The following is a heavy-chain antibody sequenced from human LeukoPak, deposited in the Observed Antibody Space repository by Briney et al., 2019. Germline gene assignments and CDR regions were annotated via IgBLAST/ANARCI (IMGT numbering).Heavy chain of an antibody. D-gene: IGHD3-10*01. CDR2: IYTSGST. V-gene: IGHV4-61*02. CDR1: GGSISSGSYY. J-gene: IGHJ4*02. CDR3: ARADPMVRGVIDYFDY. Sequence: SSETLSLTCTVSGGSISSGSYYWSWIRQPAGKGLEWIGRIYTSGSTNYNPSLKSRVTISVDTSKNQFSLKLSSVTAADTAVYYCARADPMVRGVIDYFDYWGQGTLVTVSS.